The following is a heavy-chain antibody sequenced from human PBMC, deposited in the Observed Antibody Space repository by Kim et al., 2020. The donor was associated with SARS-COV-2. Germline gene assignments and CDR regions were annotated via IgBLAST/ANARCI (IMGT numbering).Heavy chain of an antibody. J-gene: IGHJ4*02. CDR1: GFTFSSYA. CDR2: ISYDGSNK. V-gene: IGHV3-30*04. CDR3: ARGGSSSWYYFDY. D-gene: IGHD6-13*01. Sequence: GGSLRLSCAASGFTFSSYAINWVRQAPGKGLEWVAVISYDGSNKYYAYSRFTISRDNSKNTMYLQMNSLRAEDTAVYYCARGGSSSWYYFDYWGQGTLVT.